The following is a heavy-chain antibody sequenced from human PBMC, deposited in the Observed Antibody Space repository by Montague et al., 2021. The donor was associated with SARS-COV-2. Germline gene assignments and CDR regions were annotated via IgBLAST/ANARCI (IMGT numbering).Heavy chain of an antibody. CDR2: IYHSGST. V-gene: IGHV4-4*02. J-gene: IGHJ4*02. Sequence: SETLSLTCAVSGGSISSSNWWSWVRQPPGKGLEWIGEIYHSGSTNYNPSLKSRVTISVDKSKNQFSLKLSSVTAAATAVYYCASRGAGWFGSNPERFDYRGQGTLVTVSP. D-gene: IGHD3-10*01. CDR1: GGSISSSNW. CDR3: ASRGAGWFGSNPERFDY.